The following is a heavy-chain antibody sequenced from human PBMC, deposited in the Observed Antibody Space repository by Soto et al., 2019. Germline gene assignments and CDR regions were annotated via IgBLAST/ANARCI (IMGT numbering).Heavy chain of an antibody. CDR2: VNPILSMS. CDR1: GDTFNFYS. J-gene: IGHJ4*02. CDR3: ATSYGSGYRAFDF. V-gene: IGHV1-69*04. Sequence: QVQLVQSGAEVKRPGSSVKVSCKASGDTFNFYSINWVRQAPGLGLEWMGRVNPILSMSNYAQRFQGRVTMTADKSTRTAYMELIGLRSEDTPIYYCATSYGSGYRAFDFWGQGALVTVSS. D-gene: IGHD3-10*01.